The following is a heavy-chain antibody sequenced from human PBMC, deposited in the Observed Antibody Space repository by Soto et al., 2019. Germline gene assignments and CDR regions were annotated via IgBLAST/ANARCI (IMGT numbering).Heavy chain of an antibody. D-gene: IGHD3-22*01. V-gene: IGHV2-5*02. CDR3: AHSRHYYDSSGYYPTRGYFQH. Sequence: QITLKESGPTLVKPTQTLTLTCTFSGFSLSTSGVGVGWIRQPPGKALEWLALIYWDDDKRYSPSLKSRLTTTKDTSKNQVVLTLTNMDPVDTATYYCAHSRHYYDSSGYYPTRGYFQHWGQGTLVTVSS. J-gene: IGHJ1*01. CDR1: GFSLSTSGVG. CDR2: IYWDDDK.